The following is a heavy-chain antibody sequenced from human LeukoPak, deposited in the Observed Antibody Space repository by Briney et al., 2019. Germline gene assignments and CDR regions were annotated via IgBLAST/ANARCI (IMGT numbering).Heavy chain of an antibody. D-gene: IGHD6-19*01. V-gene: IGHV3-30*18. CDR1: GFTFSSYG. Sequence: GRSLRLSCAASGFTFSSYGMHWVRQAPGKGLEWVAVISYDGSNKYYADSVKGRFTISRDNSKNTLYLQMNSLRAEDTAVYYCAKGASGWRKYYFDYWGQGTLVTVSS. CDR2: ISYDGSNK. J-gene: IGHJ4*02. CDR3: AKGASGWRKYYFDY.